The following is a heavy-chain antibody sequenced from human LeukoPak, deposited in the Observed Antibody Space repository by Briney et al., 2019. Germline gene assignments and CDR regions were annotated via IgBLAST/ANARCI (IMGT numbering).Heavy chain of an antibody. D-gene: IGHD3-16*01. CDR2: ISWSGDGT. CDR3: ARGGGYSDF. J-gene: IGHJ4*02. V-gene: IGHV3-20*04. Sequence: GGSLRLSCAASGFNFGEYGMSWVRQDPAKGLEWVSGISWSGDGTDYGDSVKGRFTISRDNAKNSLYLQMNNLRAEDTGLYYCARGGGYSDFWGQGTLVTVSS. CDR1: GFNFGEYG.